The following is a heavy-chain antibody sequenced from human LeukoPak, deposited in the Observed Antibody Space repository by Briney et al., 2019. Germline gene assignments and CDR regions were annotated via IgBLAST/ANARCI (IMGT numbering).Heavy chain of an antibody. CDR1: GSAFKSFS. J-gene: IGHJ4*02. Sequence: GGSLRLSWPPSGSAFKSFSMTWVAQPQGKGLEGVATISSSGGYIYYADSVKGRFTISRDTAQNSLFLQLNSLRVEDTAVYNCARLRDTVTSASDFWGQGTLVTVSS. CDR3: ARLRDTVTSASDF. D-gene: IGHD4-17*01. CDR2: ISSSGGYI. V-gene: IGHV3-21*01.